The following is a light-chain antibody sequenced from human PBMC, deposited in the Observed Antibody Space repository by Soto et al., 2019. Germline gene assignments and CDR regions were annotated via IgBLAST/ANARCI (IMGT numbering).Light chain of an antibody. Sequence: EIVMTQSPATLSVSPGETATLSCRASQSVRYNLAWYQQKPGQGPRLLIYGAFTRATGIPARFSGSGSGTEFTLTIRSLQSEDFAVYYCQQYKNWPPLTFGGGTKVEIK. CDR1: QSVRYN. J-gene: IGKJ4*01. CDR2: GAF. V-gene: IGKV3-15*01. CDR3: QQYKNWPPLT.